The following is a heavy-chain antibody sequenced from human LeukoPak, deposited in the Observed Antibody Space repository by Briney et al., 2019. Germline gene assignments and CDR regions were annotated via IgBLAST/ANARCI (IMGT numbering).Heavy chain of an antibody. CDR2: ISSSSSTI. Sequence: GGSLRLSCAASGFNFNTYAMNWVRQAPGKGLEWISYISSSSSTIYYADSVRGRSSISRDNAKNSVYLEMNSPGDEDTAFYYCTRVGGFQLPKFDYWGRGTLVTVSS. D-gene: IGHD3-16*01. CDR1: GFNFNTYA. V-gene: IGHV3-48*02. CDR3: TRVGGFQLPKFDY. J-gene: IGHJ4*02.